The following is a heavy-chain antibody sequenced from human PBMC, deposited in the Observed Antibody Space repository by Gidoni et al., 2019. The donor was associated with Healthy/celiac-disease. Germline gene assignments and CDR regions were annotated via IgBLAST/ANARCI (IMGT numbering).Heavy chain of an antibody. CDR3: ARVGYGGNTPGGLHDY. CDR1: GSTFSSYA. D-gene: IGHD4-17*01. Sequence: QVQLVQSGAEVKKPGSSVKVSCKASGSTFSSYAISWVRQAPGQGLEWMGGIIPIFGTANYAQKFQGRVTITADESTSTAYMELSSLRSEDTAVYYCARVGYGGNTPGGLHDYWGQGTLVTVSS. J-gene: IGHJ4*02. CDR2: IIPIFGTA. V-gene: IGHV1-69*01.